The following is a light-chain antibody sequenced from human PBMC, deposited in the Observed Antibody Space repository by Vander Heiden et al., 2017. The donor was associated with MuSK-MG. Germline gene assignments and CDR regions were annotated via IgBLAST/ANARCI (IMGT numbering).Light chain of an antibody. CDR1: PDISNY. Sequence: IQMTQSPSSLSASVGDRLTITCQARPDISNYLNWYQQKPGKAPKLLIYDASNLETGVPSRFSGSGSGTDFTFTISSLQPEDIATYYCQQYDNLPPMCSFGQGTKLEIK. CDR3: QQYDNLPPMCS. J-gene: IGKJ2*04. CDR2: DAS. V-gene: IGKV1-33*01.